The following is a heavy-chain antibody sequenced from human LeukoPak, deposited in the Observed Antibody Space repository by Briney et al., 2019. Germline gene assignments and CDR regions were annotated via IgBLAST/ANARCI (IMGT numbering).Heavy chain of an antibody. Sequence: SETLSLTCTVSGGSVSSNSYYWSWIRQPPGKGLECIGYLFYSGSTNYNPSLKSRVTISVDTSKDQFSLKLNSVTAADTAVYYCARVRTGSYYIDNWGQGTLVTVSS. CDR2: LFYSGST. V-gene: IGHV4-61*01. J-gene: IGHJ4*02. CDR3: ARVRTGSYYIDN. D-gene: IGHD1-26*01. CDR1: GGSVSSNSYY.